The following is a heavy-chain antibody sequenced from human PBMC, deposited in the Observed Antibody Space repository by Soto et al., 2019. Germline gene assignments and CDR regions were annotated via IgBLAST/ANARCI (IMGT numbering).Heavy chain of an antibody. V-gene: IGHV3-23*01. CDR3: AKDRDIVVVPAPYYMDV. D-gene: IGHD2-2*01. CDR2: ISGSGGST. CDR1: GFTFSSYA. J-gene: IGHJ6*03. Sequence: PGGSLRLSCAASGFTFSSYAMSWVRQAPGKGLEWVSAISGSGGSTYYADSVKGRFTISRDNSKNTLYLQMNSLRAEDTAVYYCAKDRDIVVVPAPYYMDVWGQGTTVTVSS.